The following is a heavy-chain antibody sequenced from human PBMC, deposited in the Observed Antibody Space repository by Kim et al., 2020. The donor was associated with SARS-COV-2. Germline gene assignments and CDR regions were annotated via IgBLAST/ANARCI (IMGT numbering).Heavy chain of an antibody. Sequence: GGSLRLSCAASGFTFSSYGMHWVRQAPGKGLEWVAVIWYDGSNKYYADSVKGRFSISRDNSKNTLYLQMNSLRAEDTAVYYCARESVVVAATLRYYYYYGMDVWGQATTVTVSS. CDR2: IWYDGSNK. V-gene: IGHV3-33*08. J-gene: IGHJ6*02. CDR1: GFTFSSYG. CDR3: ARESVVVAATLRYYYYYGMDV. D-gene: IGHD2-15*01.